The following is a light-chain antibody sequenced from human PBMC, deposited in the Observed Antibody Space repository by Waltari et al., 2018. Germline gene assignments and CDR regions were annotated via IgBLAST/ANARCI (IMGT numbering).Light chain of an antibody. CDR3: QQSLKTPIT. Sequence: DIEMTQSPSSLSASVGDRVTMTCRARQNIRTYLNWYQQKPGKAPKVLIYGASNLQSGVPSRFSGSGSGADFSLTISSLQPEDFATYYCQQSLKTPITFGQGTRLQIK. V-gene: IGKV1-39*01. CDR2: GAS. CDR1: QNIRTY. J-gene: IGKJ5*01.